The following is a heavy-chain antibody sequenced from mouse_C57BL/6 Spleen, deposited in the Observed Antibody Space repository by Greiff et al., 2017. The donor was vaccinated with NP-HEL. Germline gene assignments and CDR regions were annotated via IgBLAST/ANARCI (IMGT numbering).Heavy chain of an antibody. CDR1: GYTFTSYW. V-gene: IGHV1-69*01. CDR3: ARGTTVVPALDY. D-gene: IGHD1-1*01. CDR2: IDPSDSYT. Sequence: QVQLKQPGAELVMPGASVKLSCKASGYTFTSYWMHWVKQRPGQGLEWIGEIDPSDSYTNYNQKFKGKSTLTVDKSSSTAYMQLSSLTSEDSAVYYCARGTTVVPALDYWGQGTTLTVSS. J-gene: IGHJ2*01.